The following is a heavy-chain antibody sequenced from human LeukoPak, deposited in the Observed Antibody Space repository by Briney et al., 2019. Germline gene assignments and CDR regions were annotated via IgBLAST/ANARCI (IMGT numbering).Heavy chain of an antibody. V-gene: IGHV4-59*01. D-gene: IGHD6-19*01. Sequence: SETLSLTCTVSGGSISSCCRTWIRQPPGKGLEWIGLLSYSGSTSYNPSLKSRDTISVDKSKSQFSPKLSSVTAADTAVYYCARASSGWTDIDYWGQGRLVTVSS. CDR2: LSYSGST. CDR3: ARASSGWTDIDY. J-gene: IGHJ4*02. CDR1: GGSISSCC.